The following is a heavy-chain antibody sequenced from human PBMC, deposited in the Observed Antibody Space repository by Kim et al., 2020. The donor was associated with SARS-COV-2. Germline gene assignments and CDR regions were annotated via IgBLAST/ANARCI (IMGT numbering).Heavy chain of an antibody. J-gene: IGHJ4*02. V-gene: IGHV1-2*02. D-gene: IGHD3-3*01. CDR3: ARGFLEWAYDY. CDR2: T. Sequence: TNYAQRFQGRVTMTRDTSISTAYMELSRLRSDDTAVYYCARGFLEWAYDYWGQGTLVTVSS.